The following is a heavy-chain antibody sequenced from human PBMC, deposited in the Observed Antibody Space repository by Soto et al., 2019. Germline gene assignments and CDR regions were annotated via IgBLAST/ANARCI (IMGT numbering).Heavy chain of an antibody. CDR2: IIPIFGTA. J-gene: IGHJ6*02. CDR3: ARRQXLRFLEWSSYYYYGMDV. Sequence: ASVKVSCKASGGTFSSCAISWVRQAPGQGLEWMGGIIPIFGTANYAQKFQGRVTITADESTSTAYMELSSLRSEDTAVYYCARRQXLRFLEWSSYYYYGMDVWGQGTTVTVSS. V-gene: IGHV1-69*13. CDR1: GGTFSSCA. D-gene: IGHD3-3*01.